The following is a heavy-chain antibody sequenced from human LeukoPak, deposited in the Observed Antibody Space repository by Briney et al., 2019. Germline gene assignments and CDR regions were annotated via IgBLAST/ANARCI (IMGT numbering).Heavy chain of an antibody. Sequence: PSETLSLTCAVSDASSGSSNWWGWVRQPPGKGLEWIGEIYHGGSTNYNPSLKSRGTISIDKSKNQFSLRLTSVTAADTAIYYCSRESGAFCPFGYWGQGTLVIVPS. V-gene: IGHV4-4*02. D-gene: IGHD1-26*01. CDR2: IYHGGST. CDR3: SRESGAFCPFGY. CDR1: DASSGSSNW. J-gene: IGHJ4*02.